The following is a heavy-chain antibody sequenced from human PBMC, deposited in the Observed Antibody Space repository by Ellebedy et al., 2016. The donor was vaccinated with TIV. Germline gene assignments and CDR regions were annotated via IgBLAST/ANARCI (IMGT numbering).Heavy chain of an antibody. J-gene: IGHJ5*02. D-gene: IGHD5-12*01. V-gene: IGHV3-21*01. CDR1: GFTFSSYS. CDR3: ARDLRGGYDP. CDR2: ISSSSSYI. Sequence: GESLKISXAASGFTFSSYSMNWVRQAPGKGLEWVSSISSSSSYIYYADSVKGRFTISRDNAKNSLYLQMNSLRAEDTAVYYCARDLRGGYDPWGQGTLVTVSS.